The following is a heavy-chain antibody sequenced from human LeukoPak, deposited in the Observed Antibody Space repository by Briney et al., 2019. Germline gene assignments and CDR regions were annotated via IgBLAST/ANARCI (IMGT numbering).Heavy chain of an antibody. CDR3: AKQLGYCSDGSCYFPY. CDR2: ISNNGGYT. Sequence: GGSLRLSCAASGFTFSSSAMNWVRQAPGKGLEWVSAISNNGGYTYCADSVQGRFTISRDNSKSTLCLQMNSLRAEDTAVYYCAKQLGYCSDGSCYFPYWGQGTLVTVSS. J-gene: IGHJ4*02. CDR1: GFTFSSSA. V-gene: IGHV3-23*01. D-gene: IGHD2-15*01.